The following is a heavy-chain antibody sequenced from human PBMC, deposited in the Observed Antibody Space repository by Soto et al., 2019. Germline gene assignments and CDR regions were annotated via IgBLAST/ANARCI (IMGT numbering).Heavy chain of an antibody. D-gene: IGHD2-15*01. J-gene: IGHJ3*02. V-gene: IGHV3-11*06. CDR1: GFTFSDYY. Sequence: GGSLRLSCAASGFTFSDYYMSWIRQAPGKGLEWVSYISSSSSYTDYADSVKGRFTISRDNAKNSLYLQMNSLRAEDTAVYYCARCFGGNHKNAFDIWGQGTMVTVSS. CDR2: ISSSSSYT. CDR3: ARCFGGNHKNAFDI.